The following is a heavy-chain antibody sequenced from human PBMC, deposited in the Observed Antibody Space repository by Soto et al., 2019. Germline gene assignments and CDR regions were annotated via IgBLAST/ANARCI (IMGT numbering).Heavy chain of an antibody. CDR1: GGSISTSGSY. Sequence: QLHLQESGPGRVKPSETLSLTCSVSGGSISTSGSYWGWVRQAPEKGLEWIGSAYYVGPINYNPSLKRRVAISVDTSKNQFSLKLTSVTAADTAVYYCARLPLVRGVHAWGQGTLVTVSS. V-gene: IGHV4-39*01. J-gene: IGHJ5*02. CDR3: ARLPLVRGVHA. D-gene: IGHD3-10*01. CDR2: AYYVGPI.